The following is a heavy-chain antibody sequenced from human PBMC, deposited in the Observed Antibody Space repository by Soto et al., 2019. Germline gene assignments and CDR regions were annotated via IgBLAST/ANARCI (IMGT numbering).Heavy chain of an antibody. V-gene: IGHV4-59*01. J-gene: IGHJ4*02. D-gene: IGHD3-16*01. CDR3: GRGLMNFDY. CDR1: GGSISSYY. Sequence: SETLSLTCTVSGGSISSYYWSWIRQPPGKGLEWIGYIYYSGITNYNPSLKSRVTISVDSSKSQFSLNLSSVTAADTAIYYCGRGLMNFDYWGQGALVTVSS. CDR2: IYYSGIT.